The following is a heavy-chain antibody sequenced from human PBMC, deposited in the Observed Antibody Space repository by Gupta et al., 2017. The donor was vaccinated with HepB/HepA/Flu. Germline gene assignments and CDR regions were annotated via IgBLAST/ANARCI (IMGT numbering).Heavy chain of an antibody. CDR3: STGRAAFDP. CDR1: GFTPRKDN. V-gene: IGHV3-48*01. J-gene: IGHJ5*02. CDR2: IYKAGMTI. Sequence: EVQLVDSGGGLVQPGGSLKLTCAGSGFTPRKDNVNLARKAAGEGLEWISYIYKAGMTIYYADSVKGRFTISRDNAKNALYLQKNSLRPEDTAVYYCSTGRAAFDPWGQGTLVTVSS.